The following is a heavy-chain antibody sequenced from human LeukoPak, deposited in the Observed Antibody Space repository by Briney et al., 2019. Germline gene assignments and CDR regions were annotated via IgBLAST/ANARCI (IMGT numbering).Heavy chain of an antibody. D-gene: IGHD5-12*01. CDR3: ARMDSGPYYYYYYGMDV. V-gene: IGHV1-8*02. CDR2: INPNNGNT. Sequence: ASVNLSCKASGYSFTIYDINWVRKATGQGLEWMGWINPNNGNTGYAQKFQGRVTMTRNTSISTAYMELSSLRSEDTAVYYCARMDSGPYYYYYYGMDVWGQGTTVTVSS. J-gene: IGHJ6*02. CDR1: GYSFTIYD.